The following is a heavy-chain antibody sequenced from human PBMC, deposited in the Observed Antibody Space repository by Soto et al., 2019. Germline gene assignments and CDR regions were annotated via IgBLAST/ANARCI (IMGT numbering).Heavy chain of an antibody. V-gene: IGHV1-18*01. Sequence: ASVKVSCKASGYTFTSYGISWVRQAPGQGLEWMGWISAYNGNTNYAQKLQGRVTMTTDTSTSTAYMELRSLRSDDTAVYYCARGTCSGGSSYRFGTSPDAFDIWVQGTMVTVSS. CDR1: GYTFTSYG. J-gene: IGHJ3*02. CDR3: ARGTCSGGSSYRFGTSPDAFDI. CDR2: ISAYNGNT. D-gene: IGHD2-15*01.